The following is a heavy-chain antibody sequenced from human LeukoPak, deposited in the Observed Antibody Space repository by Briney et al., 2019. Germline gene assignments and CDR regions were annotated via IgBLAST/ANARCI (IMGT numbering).Heavy chain of an antibody. D-gene: IGHD5-24*01. Sequence: GALVKLSCTAAGYTFTSFGTSRVRQAPGQGLGGMGCISSYNGYTNCAQKLQGRITMTTDTSTSTAYIELKRVRSDDTAVYYCVDGYKLDYWGQGTLVTVSS. V-gene: IGHV1-18*01. J-gene: IGHJ4*02. CDR3: VDGYKLDY. CDR1: GYTFTSFG. CDR2: ISSYNGYT.